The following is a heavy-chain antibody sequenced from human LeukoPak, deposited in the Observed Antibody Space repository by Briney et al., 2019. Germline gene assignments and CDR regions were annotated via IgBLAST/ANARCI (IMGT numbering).Heavy chain of an antibody. V-gene: IGHV4-59*01. CDR1: GGPISSYY. CDR3: ARSYYYDSSGFIGY. Sequence: SETLSLTCTVSGGPISSYYWSWIRQPPGKGLEWIGYIHYSGSTNYNPSLKSRVTTSVDTSQNQFSLKLNSVTAADTAVYYCARSYYYDSSGFIGYWGQGTLVTVSS. D-gene: IGHD3-22*01. CDR2: IHYSGST. J-gene: IGHJ4*02.